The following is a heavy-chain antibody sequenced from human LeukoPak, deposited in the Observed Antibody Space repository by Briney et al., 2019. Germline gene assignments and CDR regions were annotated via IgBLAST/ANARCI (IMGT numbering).Heavy chain of an antibody. CDR3: ARSLLYCSSTSCSAGWFDP. Sequence: GESLKISCKGSGYSFTSYWIGWVRQMPGKGLEWMGIIYPGDSDTRYSPSFQGQVTISADKSISTAYLQWSSLKASDTAVYYCARSLLYCSSTSCSAGWFDPWGQGTLVTVSS. J-gene: IGHJ5*02. CDR1: GYSFTSYW. D-gene: IGHD2-2*01. V-gene: IGHV5-51*01. CDR2: IYPGDSDT.